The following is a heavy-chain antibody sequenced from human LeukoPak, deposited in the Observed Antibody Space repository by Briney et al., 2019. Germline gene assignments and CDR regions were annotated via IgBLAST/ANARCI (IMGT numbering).Heavy chain of an antibody. CDR3: ATLTRPIASSAFDI. V-gene: IGHV3-21*01. CDR2: ISSSSSYI. Sequence: PGGSLRLSCAASGFTFSSYSMNWVRQAPGKGLEWVSSISSSSSYIYYADSVKGRFTISRDNAKNSLYLQMNSLRAEDTAVYYCATLTRPIASSAFDIWGQGTMVTVSS. D-gene: IGHD3-10*01. CDR1: GFTFSSYS. J-gene: IGHJ3*02.